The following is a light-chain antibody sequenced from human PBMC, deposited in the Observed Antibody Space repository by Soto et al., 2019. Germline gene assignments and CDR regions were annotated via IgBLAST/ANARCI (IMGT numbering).Light chain of an antibody. V-gene: IGKV1-5*01. J-gene: IGKJ2*01. Sequence: DIQMTQSPSTLSAFVRDRVTITCRASQSISSWLAWYQQKPGKAPRLLIYDACGLESGAPSTFSGSGSGTQITRTLSILQPDDFATSYLQQTGVFGKGTKLEIK. CDR2: DAC. CDR3: QQTGV. CDR1: QSISSW.